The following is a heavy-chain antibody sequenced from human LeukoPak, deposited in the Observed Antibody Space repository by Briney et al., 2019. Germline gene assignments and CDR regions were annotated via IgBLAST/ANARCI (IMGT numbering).Heavy chain of an antibody. CDR2: IYYSGST. CDR1: GGSISSYY. CDR3: ARDDRRHFDY. Sequence: SETLSLTCTVSGGSISSYYWSWIRQPPGKGLEWIGYIYYSGSTNYNPSLKSRVTISVDTSKNQFSLKLSSVTAADTAVYYCARDDRRHFDYWGQGTLVTVSS. J-gene: IGHJ4*02. V-gene: IGHV4-59*12.